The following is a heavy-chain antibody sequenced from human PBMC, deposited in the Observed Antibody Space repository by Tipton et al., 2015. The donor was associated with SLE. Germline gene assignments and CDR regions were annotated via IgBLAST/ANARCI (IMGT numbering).Heavy chain of an antibody. CDR3: AREDVDTAMVYFDY. J-gene: IGHJ4*02. V-gene: IGHV4-4*07. D-gene: IGHD5-18*01. Sequence: TLSLTCTVSGGSISSYYWGWIRQPAGKGLEWIGRIYTSGSTNYNPSLKSRVTMSVDTSKNQFSLKLSSLTAADTAVYYCAREDVDTAMVYFDYWGQGTLVTVSS. CDR2: IYTSGST. CDR1: GGSISSYY.